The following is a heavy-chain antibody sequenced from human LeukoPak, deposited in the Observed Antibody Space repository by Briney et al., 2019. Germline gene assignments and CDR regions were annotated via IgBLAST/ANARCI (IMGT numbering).Heavy chain of an antibody. Sequence: SETLSLTCTVSGYSISSGYYWGWIRQPPGKGLEWIGSIYHSGSTYYNPSLKSRVTISVDTSKNQFSLKLSSVTAADTAVYYCARDLNIAAAGPDYWGQGTLVTVSS. CDR1: GYSISSGYY. V-gene: IGHV4-38-2*02. CDR3: ARDLNIAAAGPDY. D-gene: IGHD6-13*01. CDR2: IYHSGST. J-gene: IGHJ4*02.